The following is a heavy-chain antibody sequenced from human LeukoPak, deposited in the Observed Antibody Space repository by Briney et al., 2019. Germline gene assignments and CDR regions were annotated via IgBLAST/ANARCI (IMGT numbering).Heavy chain of an antibody. D-gene: IGHD3-22*01. J-gene: IGHJ3*02. V-gene: IGHV4-59*11. CDR3: ARDRYDSSGYPIAFDI. CDR1: GGSISSHY. CDR2: IYYSGST. Sequence: SETLSLTCTVSGGSISSHYWSWIRQPPGKGLKWIGYIYYSGSTNYNPSLKSRVAISVDTSKNQFSLKLSSVTAADTAVYYCARDRYDSSGYPIAFDIWGQGTMVTVSS.